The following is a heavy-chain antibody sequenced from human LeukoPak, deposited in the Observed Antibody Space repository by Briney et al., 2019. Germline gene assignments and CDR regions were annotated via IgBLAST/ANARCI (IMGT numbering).Heavy chain of an antibody. CDR2: IRSKANSYAT. J-gene: IGHJ6*03. Sequence: GGSLRLSCAASGFTFSGSAMHWVRQASGKGLEWVGRIRSKANSYATAYAASVKGRFTISRDDSKNTAYLQMNSLKTEDTAVHYCTRRGYYYMDVWGKGTTVTVSS. V-gene: IGHV3-73*01. CDR3: TRRGYYYMDV. CDR1: GFTFSGSA.